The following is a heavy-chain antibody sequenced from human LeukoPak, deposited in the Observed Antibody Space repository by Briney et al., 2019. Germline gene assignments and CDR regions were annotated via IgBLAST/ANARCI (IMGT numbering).Heavy chain of an antibody. D-gene: IGHD6-13*01. CDR1: GGSINSGSYY. CDR3: ARLQGRSSSWGDY. CDR2: IYYSGST. V-gene: IGHV4-61*01. J-gene: IGHJ4*02. Sequence: PSETLSLTCTVSGGSINSGSYYWSWIRQPPGKGLEWIGYIYYSGSTNYNPSLKSRVTISVDTSKNQFSLKLSSVTAADTAVYYCARLQGRSSSWGDYWGQGTLVTVSS.